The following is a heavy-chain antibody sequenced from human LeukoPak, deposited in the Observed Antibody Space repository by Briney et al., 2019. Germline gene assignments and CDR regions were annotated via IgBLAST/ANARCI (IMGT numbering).Heavy chain of an antibody. V-gene: IGHV3-23*01. Sequence: GGSLRLSCAASGFTFSSYAMSWVRQASGKGLEWVSAISGSGGSTYYADSVKGRFTISRDNSKNTLYLQMNSLRVEDTAVYYCAKDLTSSRDYWGQGTLVTVSS. CDR2: ISGSGGST. J-gene: IGHJ4*02. CDR1: GFTFSSYA. CDR3: AKDLTSSRDY. D-gene: IGHD6-6*01.